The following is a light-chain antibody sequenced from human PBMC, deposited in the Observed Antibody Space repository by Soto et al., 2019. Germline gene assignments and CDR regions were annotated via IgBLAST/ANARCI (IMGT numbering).Light chain of an antibody. Sequence: EIVITQSPATLSLSPGERATLSCRASQSVSSYLAWYQQKPGQAPRLLIYGASTRATGIPARFSGSGSGTEFTLTISSLQSEDFAVYYCQQYNNWPWTFGQGTKVDI. CDR3: QQYNNWPWT. J-gene: IGKJ1*01. CDR1: QSVSSY. V-gene: IGKV3-15*01. CDR2: GAS.